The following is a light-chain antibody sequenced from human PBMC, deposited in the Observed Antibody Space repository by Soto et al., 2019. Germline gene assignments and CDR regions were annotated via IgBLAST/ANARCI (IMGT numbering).Light chain of an antibody. CDR1: HPISSW. Sequence: DIQMTQSPSSISASVGDRVTITFRASHPISSWLAWYQQVPGQAPYLLIYPASTLQSGVPSRFSGSGSGTDFTLAINSLQPEDFATYCCQQGYNFPRAFGQGTKVDI. V-gene: IGKV1-12*01. J-gene: IGKJ1*01. CDR3: QQGYNFPRA. CDR2: PAS.